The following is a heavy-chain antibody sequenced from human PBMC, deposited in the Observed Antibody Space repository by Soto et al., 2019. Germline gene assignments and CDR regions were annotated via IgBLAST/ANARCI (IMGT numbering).Heavy chain of an antibody. V-gene: IGHV4-30-4*01. CDR3: ARDGFDTAQFDY. D-gene: IGHD5-18*01. Sequence: PSETLSLTCTVSGGSISSGDYYWSWIRQPPGKGLECIGYIHYSGSTYYNPSLKSRVTISVDTSKNQLSLKLSSVTAADTAVYYCARDGFDTAQFDYWGQGTLVTVSS. CDR1: GGSISSGDYY. J-gene: IGHJ4*02. CDR2: IHYSGST.